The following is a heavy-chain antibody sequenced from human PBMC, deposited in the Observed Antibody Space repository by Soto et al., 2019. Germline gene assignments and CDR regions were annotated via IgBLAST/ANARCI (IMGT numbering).Heavy chain of an antibody. CDR3: ARVAIGSGLSP. CDR2: MNPNSGNT. D-gene: IGHD6-19*01. CDR1: GYTFSSYA. J-gene: IGHJ4*02. Sequence: GASVNVSCKASGYTFSSYAISWVRQATGQGLEWMGWMNPNSGNTGYAQKFQGRVTMTRNTSISTAYMELSSLRSEDTAVYYCARVAIGSGLSPWGQGTLVTVSS. V-gene: IGHV1-8*01.